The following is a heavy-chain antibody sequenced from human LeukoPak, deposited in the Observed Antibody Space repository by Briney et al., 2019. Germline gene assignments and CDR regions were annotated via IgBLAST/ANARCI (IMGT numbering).Heavy chain of an antibody. CDR3: VRYSSSSLIDY. D-gene: IGHD6-6*01. Sequence: SETLSLTCTVSGGSISSSSYYWGWIRQPPGKGLEWIGSIYYSGSTYYNPSLKSRVTISVDTSKNQFSLKLSSVTAADTAVYYCVRYSSSSLIDYWGQGTLVTVSS. J-gene: IGHJ4*02. V-gene: IGHV4-39*01. CDR2: IYYSGST. CDR1: GGSISSSSYY.